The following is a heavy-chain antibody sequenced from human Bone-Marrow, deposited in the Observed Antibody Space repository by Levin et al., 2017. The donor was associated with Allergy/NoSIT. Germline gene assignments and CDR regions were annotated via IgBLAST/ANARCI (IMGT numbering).Heavy chain of an antibody. J-gene: IGHJ4*02. CDR3: ASLRFYYDGSGFSNYFAY. CDR2: IYYSGST. CDR1: GASISSSAYY. Sequence: SETLSLTCTISGASISSSAYYWGWIRQPPGKGLEWIGNIYYSGSTFYNPSLKTRVTISVDKPKNQFSLKLSSVTAADTAVYYCASLRFYYDGSGFSNYFAYWGQGTLATVSS. D-gene: IGHD3-22*01. V-gene: IGHV4-39*01.